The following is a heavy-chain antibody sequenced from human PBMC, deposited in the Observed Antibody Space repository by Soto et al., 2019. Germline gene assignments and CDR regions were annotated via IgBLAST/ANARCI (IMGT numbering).Heavy chain of an antibody. CDR1: GASISSLY. D-gene: IGHD2-15*01. CDR3: ARGGWSMDV. J-gene: IGHJ6*02. Sequence: SETLSLTCTISGASISSLYWSWVRQPPGKGLEWIGYIHYSGSTNYDPSLKSRVTILVDTSKNQFSLRLSSVTAADTAVYYCARGGWSMDVWGQGTTVTVSS. CDR2: IHYSGST. V-gene: IGHV4-59*11.